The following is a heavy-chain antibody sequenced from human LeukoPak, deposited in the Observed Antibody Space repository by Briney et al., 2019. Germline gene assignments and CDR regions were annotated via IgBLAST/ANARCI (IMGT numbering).Heavy chain of an antibody. CDR3: ARKLAL. CDR1: GFSFSTYA. V-gene: IGHV3-48*02. CDR2: IGSSGGTI. Sequence: PGGSLRLSCAASGFSFSTYAMNWVRQAPGRGLEWVAYIGSSGGTIYYADSVKGRFTISRDNAKNSLFLQMNSLRDEDTAVYFYARKLALWGQGTLVTVSS. J-gene: IGHJ4*02.